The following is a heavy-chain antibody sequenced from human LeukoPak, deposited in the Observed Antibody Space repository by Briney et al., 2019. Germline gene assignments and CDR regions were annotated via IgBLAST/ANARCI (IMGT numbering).Heavy chain of an antibody. CDR1: GFAFSSYW. Sequence: GGSLRLSCAASGFAFSSYWMSWVRQAPGKGLEWVANIKQDGSEKYYVDSVKGRFTISRDNAKNSLYLQMNSLRAEDTALYYCVRSRSTWFGEILAAFDIWGQGTMVAVSS. CDR2: IKQDGSEK. D-gene: IGHD3-10*01. CDR3: VRSRSTWFGEILAAFDI. J-gene: IGHJ3*02. V-gene: IGHV3-7*01.